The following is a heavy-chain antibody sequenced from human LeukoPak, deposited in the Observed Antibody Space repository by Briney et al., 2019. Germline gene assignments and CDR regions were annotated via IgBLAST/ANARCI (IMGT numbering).Heavy chain of an antibody. CDR3: ARGTMVRGVIHTFDY. CDR2: IYYSGST. J-gene: IGHJ4*02. Sequence: SETLSLTCTVSGGSISSYYWSWIRQPPGKGLEWIGYIYYSGSTYYNPSLKSRVTISVDRSKNQFSLKLSSVTAADTAVYYCARGTMVRGVIHTFDYWGQGTLVTVSS. CDR1: GGSISSYY. V-gene: IGHV4-59*12. D-gene: IGHD3-10*01.